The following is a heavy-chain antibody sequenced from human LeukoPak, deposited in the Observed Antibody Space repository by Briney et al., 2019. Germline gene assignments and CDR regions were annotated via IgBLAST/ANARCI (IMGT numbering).Heavy chain of an antibody. J-gene: IGHJ6*02. D-gene: IGHD2-8*01. V-gene: IGHV1-2*02. Sequence: GASVKVFCKASGYTFTGYYMHWVRQAPGQGLEWMGWINPNSGGTNYAQKFQGRVTMTRDTSTSTVYMELSSLKSEDTAVYYCAREDVVLVDAVRYYYYGMDVWGQGTTVTVSS. CDR3: AREDVVLVDAVRYYYYGMDV. CDR2: INPNSGGT. CDR1: GYTFTGYY.